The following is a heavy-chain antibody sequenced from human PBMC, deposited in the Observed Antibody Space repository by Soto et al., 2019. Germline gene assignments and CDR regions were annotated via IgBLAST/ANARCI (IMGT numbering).Heavy chain of an antibody. V-gene: IGHV4-59*01. D-gene: IGHD6-13*01. CDR2: IYYSGST. CDR1: GGSISSYY. Sequence: SETLSLTCTVSGGSISSYYWSWIRQPPGKGLEWIGYIYYSGSTNYNPSLKSRVTISVDTSKNQFSLKLSSVTAADTAVYYCARDGSSSWYNWFDPWGQGTLVTVSS. CDR3: ARDGSSSWYNWFDP. J-gene: IGHJ5*02.